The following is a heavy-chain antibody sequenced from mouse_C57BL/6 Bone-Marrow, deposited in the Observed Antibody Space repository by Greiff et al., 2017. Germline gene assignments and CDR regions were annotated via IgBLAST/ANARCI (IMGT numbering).Heavy chain of an antibody. CDR3: AKEDWDSYAMDY. CDR2: IDPSDSYT. Sequence: QVQLQQPGAELVMPGASVKLSCKASGYTFTSYWMHWVKQRPGQGLEWIGEIDPSDSYTNYNQKFKGKSTLTVDKSSSTAYMQLSSLASEDSAVYYCAKEDWDSYAMDYWGQGTSVTVSS. CDR1: GYTFTSYW. D-gene: IGHD4-1*01. V-gene: IGHV1-69*01. J-gene: IGHJ4*01.